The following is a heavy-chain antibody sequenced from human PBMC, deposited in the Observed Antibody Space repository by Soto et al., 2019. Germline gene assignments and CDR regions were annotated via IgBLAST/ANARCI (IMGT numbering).Heavy chain of an antibody. CDR3: AREYGGLRSGDFDY. D-gene: IGHD5-12*01. CDR2: IYSGGST. V-gene: IGHV3-53*01. J-gene: IGHJ4*02. Sequence: GGSLRLSCAASGFTVSSNYMSWVRQAPGKGLEWVSVIYSGGSTYYADSVKGRFTISRDNSKNRLYLQMNSLRAEDKAVYYCAREYGGLRSGDFDYWGQGTLVTVSS. CDR1: GFTVSSNY.